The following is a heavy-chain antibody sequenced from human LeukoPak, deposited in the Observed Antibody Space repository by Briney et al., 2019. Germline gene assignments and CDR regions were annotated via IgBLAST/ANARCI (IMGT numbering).Heavy chain of an antibody. CDR3: ARVWCSSSSCYSSADL. Sequence: PGGSLRLSCAASGFTFSSYSMNWVRQAPGKGLEWVSYISSSSSTIYYADSVKGRFTISRDNAKNSLYLQMNSLRDEDTAVYYCARVWCSSSSCYSSADLWGQGTLVTVSS. CDR1: GFTFSSYS. D-gene: IGHD2-15*01. CDR2: ISSSSSTI. J-gene: IGHJ5*02. V-gene: IGHV3-48*02.